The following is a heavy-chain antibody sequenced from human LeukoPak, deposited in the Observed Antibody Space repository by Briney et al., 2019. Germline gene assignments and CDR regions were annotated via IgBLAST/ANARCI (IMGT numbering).Heavy chain of an antibody. Sequence: PSQTLSLTCTVSGGSISSGSYYWSWIRQPAGKGLEWIGRIYTSGSTNYNPSLKSRVTMSVDTSKNQFSLKLSSVTAADTAVYYCARRLRGGFTMVRGVDSKYYFDYWGQGTLVTVSS. D-gene: IGHD3-10*01. CDR1: GGSISSGSYY. CDR2: IYTSGST. V-gene: IGHV4-61*02. J-gene: IGHJ4*02. CDR3: ARRLRGGFTMVRGVDSKYYFDY.